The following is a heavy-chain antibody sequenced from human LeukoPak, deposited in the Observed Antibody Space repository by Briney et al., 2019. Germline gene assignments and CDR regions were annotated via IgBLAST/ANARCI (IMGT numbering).Heavy chain of an antibody. CDR3: AKTPPGYYYYMDV. V-gene: IGHV4-39*07. CDR1: GGSISSSSYY. CDR2: IHYSGST. J-gene: IGHJ6*03. Sequence: PSETLSLTCTVSGGSISSSSYYWGWIRQPPGKGLEWIGSIHYSGSTYYNPSLKSRVSISVDTSKNQFSLQLSSVTAADTAVYYCAKTPPGYYYYMDVSGKGTTVTVSS.